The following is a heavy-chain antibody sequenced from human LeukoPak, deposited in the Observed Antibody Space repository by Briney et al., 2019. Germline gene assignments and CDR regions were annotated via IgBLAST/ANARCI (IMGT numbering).Heavy chain of an antibody. CDR3: ANAHTGIAAAGMGY. CDR1: GFTFSTYA. V-gene: IGHV3-23*01. Sequence: PGGSLRLSCAVSGFTFSTYAMSWVRQAPRKGLEWVSTISGSGASTYYTDSVKGRFTISRDNSKNTLYLQMNSLRAEDTAVYYCANAHTGIAAAGMGYWGQGTLVTVSS. D-gene: IGHD6-13*01. J-gene: IGHJ4*02. CDR2: ISGSGAST.